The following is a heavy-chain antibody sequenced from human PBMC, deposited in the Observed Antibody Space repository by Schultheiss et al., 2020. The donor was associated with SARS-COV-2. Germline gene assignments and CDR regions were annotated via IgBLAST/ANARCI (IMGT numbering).Heavy chain of an antibody. CDR3: ARDQITGTSYAYYGMDV. J-gene: IGHJ6*02. Sequence: GGSLRLSCAASGFTFSSYGMHWVRQAPGKGLEWVAVIWYDGSNKYYADSVKGRFTISRDNSKNTLYLQMNSLRAEDTAVYYCARDQITGTSYAYYGMDVWGQGTTVTVSS. CDR2: IWYDGSNK. V-gene: IGHV3-33*01. D-gene: IGHD1-7*01. CDR1: GFTFSSYG.